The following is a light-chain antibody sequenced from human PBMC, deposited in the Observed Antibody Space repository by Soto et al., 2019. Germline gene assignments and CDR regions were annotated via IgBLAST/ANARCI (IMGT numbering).Light chain of an antibody. Sequence: QSVLTQPASVSGSPGQSITISCTVTSRDGGSYNLVSWYQQHPGKAPKLMIYEVSKRPSGVSNRFSGSKSGNTASLTISGLQAEDEADYYCCSYAGSSTYVVFGGGTKLTVL. CDR1: SRDGGSYNL. CDR2: EVS. J-gene: IGLJ2*01. V-gene: IGLV2-23*02. CDR3: CSYAGSSTYVV.